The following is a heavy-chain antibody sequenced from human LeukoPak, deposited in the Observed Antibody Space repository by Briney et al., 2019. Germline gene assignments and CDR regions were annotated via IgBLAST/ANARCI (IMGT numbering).Heavy chain of an antibody. V-gene: IGHV4-38-2*02. J-gene: IGHJ4*02. CDR1: VDSISSHYY. Sequence: SETLSLTCTVSVDSISSHYYWGWIRQPPRKGLEWIGTIYHSGSTYYNPSLKSRVTISVDTSKNQFSLKLSSVTAADTAVYYCARAFGEVDYWGQGTLVTVSS. CDR2: IYHSGST. CDR3: ARAFGEVDY. D-gene: IGHD3-10*01.